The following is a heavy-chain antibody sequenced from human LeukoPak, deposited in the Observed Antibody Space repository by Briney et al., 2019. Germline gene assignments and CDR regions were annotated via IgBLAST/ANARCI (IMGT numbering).Heavy chain of an antibody. CDR1: GVSSSDRSNYY. J-gene: IGHJ4*02. D-gene: IGHD5-24*01. CDR2: TYTRGTT. V-gene: IGHV4-30-2*01. CDR3: ASSRRDGYSPFDY. Sequence: SQTLSLTCSVSGVSSSDRSNYYWSWMRQPLGKGLEWIGFTYTRGTTFYSPSLDGRVTISLDRSKNQFSLNLTSVTAADTAVYYCASSRRDGYSPFDYWGQGTLVTVSS.